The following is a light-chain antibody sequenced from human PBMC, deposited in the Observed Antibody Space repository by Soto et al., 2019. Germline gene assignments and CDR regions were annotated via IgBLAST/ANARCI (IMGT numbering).Light chain of an antibody. J-gene: IGLJ7*01. CDR1: SSDVGGYDY. Sequence: QSVLTQPASVSGSPGQSITISCTGTSSDVGGYDYVSWYQQLPGKAPKLLIYDVNNRPSGVSHRFSGSKSGNTASLTISGLQAEDEADYYCSSYTGSSTFVFGPGTQLTGL. CDR2: DVN. CDR3: SSYTGSSTFV. V-gene: IGLV2-14*01.